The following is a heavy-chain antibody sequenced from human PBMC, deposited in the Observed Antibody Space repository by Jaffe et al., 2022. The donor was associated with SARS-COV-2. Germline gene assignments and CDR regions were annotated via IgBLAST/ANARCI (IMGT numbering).Heavy chain of an antibody. Sequence: EVQLVVSGGGLVQPGGSLRLSCAASGFTFTNYWMDWVRQAPGKGPEWVANIKQDGSETNYVDSVKGRFTISRDNARNSVYLQMNSLRAEDTAIYYCSRGMDVWGQGTTVTVFS. CDR3: SRGMDV. CDR1: GFTFTNYW. CDR2: IKQDGSET. V-gene: IGHV3-7*03. J-gene: IGHJ6*02.